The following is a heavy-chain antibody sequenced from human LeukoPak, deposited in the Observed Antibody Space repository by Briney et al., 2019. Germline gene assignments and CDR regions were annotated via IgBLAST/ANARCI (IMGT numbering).Heavy chain of an antibody. J-gene: IGHJ4*02. CDR1: GYTFTTHG. D-gene: IGHD4-11*01. V-gene: IGHV1-18*01. CDR2: ISTSKGDT. CDR3: ARDWPTVITDY. Sequence: ASVKVSCKTSGYTFTTHGISCVRQAPGQGLEWMGWISTSKGDTNYAQKFRGRLTVTTDRSTSTAYMELRSLSSDDTAVYYCARDWPTVITDYWGQGTLVTVCS.